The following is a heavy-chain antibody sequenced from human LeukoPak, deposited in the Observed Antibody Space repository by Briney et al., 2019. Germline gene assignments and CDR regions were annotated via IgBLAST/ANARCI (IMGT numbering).Heavy chain of an antibody. CDR2: IFPGDSDT. D-gene: IGHD4-17*01. Sequence: GESLKISCRGSEFDLTKFWIAWVRQMPGKGLEWMGAIFPGDSDTRYSPSFQGQVTISADMSISTAYLQWSSLKASDTAMYYCARSSDYVFDYWGQGTLVTVSS. CDR3: ARSSDYVFDY. J-gene: IGHJ4*02. CDR1: EFDLTKFW. V-gene: IGHV5-51*01.